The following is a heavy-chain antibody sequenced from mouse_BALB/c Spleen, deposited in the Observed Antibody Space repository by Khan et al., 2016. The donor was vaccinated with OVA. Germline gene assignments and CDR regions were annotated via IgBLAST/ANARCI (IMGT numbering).Heavy chain of an antibody. V-gene: IGHV1-7*01. CDR2: ISPSTGYT. CDR3: RSWLCTTAYLLDY. D-gene: IGHD1-1*01. J-gene: IGHJ2*02. CDR1: GYTFPSYW. Sequence: QIQLVQSGAELAKPGASVKMSCKASGYTFPSYWLHWVKQRPGQGLEWIGYISPSTGYTEFNQQFKDRATLTADKSSNTAYMQLTGLTSEDSAVYCCRSWLCTTAYLLDYWGQGTSLTVSS.